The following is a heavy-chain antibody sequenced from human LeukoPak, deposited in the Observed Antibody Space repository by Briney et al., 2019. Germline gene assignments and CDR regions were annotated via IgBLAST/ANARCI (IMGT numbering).Heavy chain of an antibody. CDR1: GGSISSSSYY. D-gene: IGHD2-15*01. Sequence: SETLSLTCTVSGGSISSSSYYWGWIRQPPGKGLEWIGSIYYSGSTYYNPSLKSRVTISVDTSKNQFSLKLSSVTAADTAVYYCATQGYCSGGSCYLDYWGQGTLVTVSS. V-gene: IGHV4-39*07. J-gene: IGHJ4*02. CDR2: IYYSGST. CDR3: ATQGYCSGGSCYLDY.